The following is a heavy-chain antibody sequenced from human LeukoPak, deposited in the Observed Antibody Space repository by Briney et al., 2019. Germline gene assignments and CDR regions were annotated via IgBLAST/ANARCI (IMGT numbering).Heavy chain of an antibody. V-gene: IGHV4-59*01. J-gene: IGHJ4*02. CDR1: GGSMSYYY. Sequence: SETLSLTCTVSGGSMSYYYWSWIRQLPGKGLEWIGYIYYSGSTDYNPSLKIRVTISIDTSKNQFSLKLSSVTAADTAVYYCARAGGVVGATTWNYWGQGTLVTVSS. D-gene: IGHD1-26*01. CDR3: ARAGGVVGATTWNY. CDR2: IYYSGST.